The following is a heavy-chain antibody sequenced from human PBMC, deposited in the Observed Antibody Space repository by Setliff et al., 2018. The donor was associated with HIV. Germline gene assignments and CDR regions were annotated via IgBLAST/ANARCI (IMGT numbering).Heavy chain of an antibody. J-gene: IGHJ5*02. D-gene: IGHD3-16*01. CDR1: GFTFSSYA. CDR2: ITDDGSRK. V-gene: IGHV3-30*03. CDR3: VTDWFDP. Sequence: GGSLRLSCAASGFTFSSYAIHWVRQAPGKGLEWVSIITDDGSRKLYADSVKGRFTTSRDNSKNTLFLQMNSLRIEDTAVYFCVTDWFDPWGQGTLVTVSS.